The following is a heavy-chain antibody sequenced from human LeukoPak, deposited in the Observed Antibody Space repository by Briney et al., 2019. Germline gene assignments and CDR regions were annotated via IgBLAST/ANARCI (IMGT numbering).Heavy chain of an antibody. CDR1: GFTFSSYS. CDR3: AKGNSGYDV. D-gene: IGHD5-12*01. CDR2: ISSSSSTI. V-gene: IGHV3-48*01. Sequence: GGSLRLSCAASGFTFSSYSMNWVRQAPGKGLEWVSYISSSSSTIYYADSVKGRFTISRDNSKNTLYLQMNSLRAEDTAVYYCAKGNSGYDVWGQGTLVTVSS. J-gene: IGHJ4*02.